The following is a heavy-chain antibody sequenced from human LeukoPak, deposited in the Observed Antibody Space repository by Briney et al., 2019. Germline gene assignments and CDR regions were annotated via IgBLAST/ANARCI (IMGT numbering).Heavy chain of an antibody. D-gene: IGHD3-10*01. CDR1: GFTFSSYW. V-gene: IGHV3-7*01. J-gene: IGHJ4*02. CDR3: ARDSQSYYYGSGSLFDY. Sequence: PGGSLRLSCAASGFTFSSYWMSWVRQAPGKGLEWVANIKQDGSEKYYVDSVKGRFTISRDKPKNSLYLQMNSLRAEDTAVYYCARDSQSYYYGSGSLFDYWGQGTLVTVSS. CDR2: IKQDGSEK.